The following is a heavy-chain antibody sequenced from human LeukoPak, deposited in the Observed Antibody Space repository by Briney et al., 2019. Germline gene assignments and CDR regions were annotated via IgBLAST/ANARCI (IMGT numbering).Heavy chain of an antibody. V-gene: IGHV4-4*02. CDR1: GGSISSSNW. Sequence: SETLSLTCAVSGGSISSSNWWRWVRQPPGKGREWIGEIYHSGSTNYNPSLKSRVTISVDKSKNQFSLKLRSVTAADTAVYYCASASSGWYVLDYWGQGTLVTVSS. J-gene: IGHJ4*02. CDR3: ASASSGWYVLDY. D-gene: IGHD6-19*01. CDR2: IYHSGST.